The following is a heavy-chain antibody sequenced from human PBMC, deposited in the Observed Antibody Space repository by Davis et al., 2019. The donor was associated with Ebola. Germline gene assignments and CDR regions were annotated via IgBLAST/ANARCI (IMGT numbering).Heavy chain of an antibody. CDR1: GFTFSDYY. CDR2: ISSSSSYT. Sequence: GESLKISCAASGFTFSDYYMSWIRQAPGKGLEWVSYISSSSSYTNYADSVKGRFTISRDSSKNTLYLQMNSLRAEDTAVYYCARDGRGHCSSTSCRVFDYWGQGTLVTVSS. D-gene: IGHD2-2*01. CDR3: ARDGRGHCSSTSCRVFDY. V-gene: IGHV3-11*06. J-gene: IGHJ4*02.